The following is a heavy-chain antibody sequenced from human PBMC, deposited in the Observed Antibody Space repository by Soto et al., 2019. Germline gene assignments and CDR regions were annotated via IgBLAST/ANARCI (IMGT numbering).Heavy chain of an antibody. Sequence: ASVKVSCKASGYTFTSYGISWVRQAPGQGLEWMGWISAYNGNTNYAQKLQGRVTMTTDTSTSTAYMELRSLRSDDTAVYYCARGGYCSGGSCYSTDYYYGMDVWGQGTTVTVSS. CDR2: ISAYNGNT. CDR1: GYTFTSYG. CDR3: ARGGYCSGGSCYSTDYYYGMDV. J-gene: IGHJ6*02. D-gene: IGHD2-15*01. V-gene: IGHV1-18*01.